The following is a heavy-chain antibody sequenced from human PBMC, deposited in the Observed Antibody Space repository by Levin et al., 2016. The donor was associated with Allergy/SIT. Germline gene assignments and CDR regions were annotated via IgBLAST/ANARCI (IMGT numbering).Heavy chain of an antibody. J-gene: IGHJ4*02. D-gene: IGHD3-10*01. Sequence: WIRQPPGKGLEWVAVISYDGSNKYYADSVKGRFTISRDNSKNTLYLQMNSLRAEDTAVYYCARDRWFGELTGPGAFDYWGQGTLVTVSS. V-gene: IGHV3-30*04. CDR2: ISYDGSNK. CDR3: ARDRWFGELTGPGAFDY.